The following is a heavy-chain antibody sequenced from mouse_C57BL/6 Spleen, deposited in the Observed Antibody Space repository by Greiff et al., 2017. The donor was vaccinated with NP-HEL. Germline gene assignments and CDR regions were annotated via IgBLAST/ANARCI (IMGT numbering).Heavy chain of an antibody. CDR2: IDPANGNT. V-gene: IGHV14-3*01. Sequence: EVQGVESVAELVRPGASVKLSCTASGFNIKNTYMHWVKQRPEQGLEWIGRIDPANGNTKYAPKFQGKATITADTSSNTAYLQLSSLTSEDTAIYYCARSDYYGNYLFDYWGQGTTLTVSS. D-gene: IGHD2-1*01. CDR3: ARSDYYGNYLFDY. CDR1: GFNIKNTY. J-gene: IGHJ2*01.